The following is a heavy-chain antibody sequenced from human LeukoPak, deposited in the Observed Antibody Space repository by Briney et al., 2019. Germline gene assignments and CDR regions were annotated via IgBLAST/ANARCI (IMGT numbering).Heavy chain of an antibody. J-gene: IGHJ4*02. CDR3: ARDLRVGYDSSDGFDY. CDR1: GFTFSSYA. Sequence: GGSLRLSCAASGFTFSSYAMSWVRQAPGKGLEWVSAISGSGGSTYYADSVKGRFTISRDNSKNTLYLQMNSLRAEDTAVYYCARDLRVGYDSSDGFDYWGQGTLVTVSS. CDR2: ISGSGGST. D-gene: IGHD3-22*01. V-gene: IGHV3-23*01.